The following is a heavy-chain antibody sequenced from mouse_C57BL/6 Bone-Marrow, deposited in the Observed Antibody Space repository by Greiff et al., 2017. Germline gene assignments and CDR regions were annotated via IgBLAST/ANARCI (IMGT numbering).Heavy chain of an antibody. D-gene: IGHD1-1*01. V-gene: IGHV5-12*01. CDR3: ARQTTVVTYCDFDV. J-gene: IGHJ1*03. CDR1: GFTFSDYY. Sequence: EVNLVESGGGLVQPGGSLTLSCAASGFTFSDYYMYLVRQTPEKTLEWVAYISNGGGSTYYPDTVKGRFTISRDNAKNTLYLQMSRLTSEDTAMYYCARQTTVVTYCDFDVWGTGTTVTVSS. CDR2: ISNGGGST.